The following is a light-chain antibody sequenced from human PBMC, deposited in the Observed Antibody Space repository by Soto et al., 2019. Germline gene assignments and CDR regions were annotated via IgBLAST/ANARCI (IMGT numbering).Light chain of an antibody. Sequence: TQISLSPSRLSASVGDTVTLTCRASQRMSGWLAWHQQKPGKAPKLLISAASSLESGVPPRFSGSGSGTDFTLTITILQPEDFATYDCQPRHSIPCPFGQGTKVDIK. V-gene: IGKV1-39*01. CDR1: QRMSGW. CDR3: QPRHSIPCP. J-gene: IGKJ1*01. CDR2: AAS.